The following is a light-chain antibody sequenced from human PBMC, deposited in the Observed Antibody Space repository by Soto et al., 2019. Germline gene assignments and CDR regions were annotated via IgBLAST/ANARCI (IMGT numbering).Light chain of an antibody. CDR2: EVT. CDR3: SSFASSNTLV. Sequence: QSALTQPPSASGSPGPSVTISCTGTSSDVGAYNYVSWYQQHAGKAPKLVIYEVTKRPSGVPDRFSGSKSANTASLTVSGLQAEDEADYYCSSFASSNTLVFGGGTKRTVL. V-gene: IGLV2-8*01. CDR1: SSDVGAYNY. J-gene: IGLJ3*02.